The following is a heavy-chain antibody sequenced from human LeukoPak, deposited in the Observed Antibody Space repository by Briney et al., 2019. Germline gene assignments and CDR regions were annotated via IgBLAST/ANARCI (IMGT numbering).Heavy chain of an antibody. CDR2: IKKDGSEK. CDR3: AGYASSSRRDAFDI. D-gene: IGHD2-2*01. J-gene: IGHJ3*02. CDR1: GFTLSSYW. Sequence: GGSLRLSCAASGFTLSSYWMNWVRQAPGKGLEWVANIKKDGSEKYYVDAVKGRFTISRDNAKTSLYLQINSLRAEDTAVYYCAGYASSSRRDAFDIWGQGTMVTVSS. V-gene: IGHV3-7*01.